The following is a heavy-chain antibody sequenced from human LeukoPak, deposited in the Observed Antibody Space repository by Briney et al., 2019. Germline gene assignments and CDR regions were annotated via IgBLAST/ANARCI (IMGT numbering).Heavy chain of an antibody. CDR1: GYTLTELS. J-gene: IGHJ1*01. Sequence: ASVKVSCKVSGYTLTELSMHWVRQAPGKGLEWMGGFDPEDGETIYAQKFQGRVTMTEDTSTDTAYMELSSLGSEDTAVYYCATAYRRYDSSVYDHWGQGTLVTVSS. CDR2: FDPEDGET. D-gene: IGHD3-22*01. CDR3: ATAYRRYDSSVYDH. V-gene: IGHV1-24*01.